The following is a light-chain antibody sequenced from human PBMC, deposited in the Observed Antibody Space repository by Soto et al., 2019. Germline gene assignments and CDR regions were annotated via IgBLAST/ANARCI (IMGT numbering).Light chain of an antibody. CDR3: QQYDNLPIT. CDR1: QDITNY. J-gene: IGKJ5*01. V-gene: IGKV1-33*01. CDR2: DAS. Sequence: DLKMTQSPSSLSASVGDRVTITCQASQDITNYLNWYQQKPGKAPKLLIYDASNLETGVPSRFSGSGSGTDFTFTISTLQPEDIAVYYCQQYDNLPITFGQGTRLEV.